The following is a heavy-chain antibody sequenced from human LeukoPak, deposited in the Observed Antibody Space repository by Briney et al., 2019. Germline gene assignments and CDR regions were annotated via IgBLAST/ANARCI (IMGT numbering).Heavy chain of an antibody. D-gene: IGHD6-13*01. V-gene: IGHV4-59*01. Sequence: KSSETLSLTCSVSGVSIRSYYWSWIRQFPGKGLEWIGYISDGGSTNYNPSLKSRVSISRDTSKNQFSLRLTFVTAADTAVYFCAKRGYSSSWSSWGQGTLVTVSS. CDR1: GVSIRSYY. CDR2: ISDGGST. CDR3: AKRGYSSSWSS. J-gene: IGHJ5*02.